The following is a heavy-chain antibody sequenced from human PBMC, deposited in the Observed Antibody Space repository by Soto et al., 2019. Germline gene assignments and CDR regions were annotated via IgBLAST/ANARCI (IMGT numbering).Heavy chain of an antibody. D-gene: IGHD2-21*01. Sequence: SETLSLTCTFSGGSFKSGSYSWSWIRQPPGKGLEWIGYVYHTGRTSYNPSLKSRVSISMDTSKNQFYLNLDSVTAADTAVYFCARDVAYYDSWGQGTLVTVSS. CDR3: ARDVAYYDS. CDR1: GGSFKSGSYS. J-gene: IGHJ4*02. V-gene: IGHV4-61*01. CDR2: VYHTGRT.